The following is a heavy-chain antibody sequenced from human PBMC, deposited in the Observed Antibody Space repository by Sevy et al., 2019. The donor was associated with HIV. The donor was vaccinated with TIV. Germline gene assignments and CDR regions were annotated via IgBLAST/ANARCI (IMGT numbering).Heavy chain of an antibody. V-gene: IGHV1-69*13. CDR3: ARDISVHYDSNPDYFDY. Sequence: ASVKVSCKASGGTFSSYAISWVRQAPGQGLEWMGGIIPIFGTANYAQKFQGRVTITEDESTSTAYMELSSLRSEDTAVYYCARDISVHYDSNPDYFDYWGQGTLVTVSS. D-gene: IGHD3-22*01. CDR2: IIPIFGTA. J-gene: IGHJ4*02. CDR1: GGTFSSYA.